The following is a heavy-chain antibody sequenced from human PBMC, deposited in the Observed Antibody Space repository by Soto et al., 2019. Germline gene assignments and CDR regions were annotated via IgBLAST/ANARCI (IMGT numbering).Heavy chain of an antibody. D-gene: IGHD3-3*01. CDR1: GYTFTSYG. V-gene: IGHV1-18*04. CDR3: ARRYYDFWSGYSDYYHYYGMDL. Sequence: ASVKVSCKASGYTFTSYGISWVRQAPGQGLEWMGWISAYNGNTNYAQKLQGRVTMTTDTSTSTAYMELRSLRSDDTAVYYCARRYYDFWSGYSDYYHYYGMDLWGQGTTVTVSS. J-gene: IGHJ6*02. CDR2: ISAYNGNT.